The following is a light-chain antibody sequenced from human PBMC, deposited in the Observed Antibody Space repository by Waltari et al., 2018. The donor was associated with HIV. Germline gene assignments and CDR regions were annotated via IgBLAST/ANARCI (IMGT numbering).Light chain of an antibody. Sequence: SCVLTQPPSVSVAPGKTARITCGGNNIGSESVHWYQQKPGQAPVSVILDDSDRPSGIPERFSGSNSGNTATLTISGVEAGDEADYYCQVWDSDSDHWVFGGGTKLTVL. CDR2: DDS. CDR1: NIGSES. J-gene: IGLJ3*02. V-gene: IGLV3-21*04. CDR3: QVWDSDSDHWV.